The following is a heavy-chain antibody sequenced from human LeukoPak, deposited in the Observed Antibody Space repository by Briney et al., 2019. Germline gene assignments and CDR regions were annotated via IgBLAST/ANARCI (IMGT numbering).Heavy chain of an antibody. CDR1: GYTFTGYY. CDR3: ARGLYSGGWTGAFDI. J-gene: IGHJ3*02. CDR2: INPNSGGT. Sequence: ASVKVSCKASGYTFTGYYMHWVRQAPGQGLEWMGWINPNSGGTNYAQTFQGRVTMTWDTSISTAYMELTRLTSDDTAVYSCARGLYSGGWTGAFDIWGQGTMVTVSS. V-gene: IGHV1-2*02. D-gene: IGHD6-19*01.